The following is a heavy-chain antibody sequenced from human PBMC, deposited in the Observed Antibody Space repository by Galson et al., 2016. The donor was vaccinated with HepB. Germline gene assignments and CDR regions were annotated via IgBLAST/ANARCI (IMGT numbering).Heavy chain of an antibody. Sequence: SLRLSCAASGFTFDDFALHWVRQAPGKGLEWVSGISWNGDFIHYADSVKGRFTISRDNAKKSLYLQMDSLRAEDTALYYCAKGHCSSTRCFVDQYYYHGMDVWGQGTTVTVAS. J-gene: IGHJ6*02. CDR3: AKGHCSSTRCFVDQYYYHGMDV. CDR2: ISWNGDFI. V-gene: IGHV3-9*01. D-gene: IGHD2-2*01. CDR1: GFTFDDFA.